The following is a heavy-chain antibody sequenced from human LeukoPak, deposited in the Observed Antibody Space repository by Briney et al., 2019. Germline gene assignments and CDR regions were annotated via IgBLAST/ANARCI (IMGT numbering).Heavy chain of an antibody. CDR1: GGSISSSSYY. D-gene: IGHD1-26*01. CDR2: IYYSGST. Sequence: SETLSLTCTVSGGSISSSSYYWGWIRQPPGKGLEWIGSIYYSGSTYYNPSLKSRVTISVDTSKNQFSLKLSSVTAADTAVYYCARQREAYYYYMDVWGKGTTVTVSS. CDR3: ARQREAYYYYMDV. V-gene: IGHV4-39*01. J-gene: IGHJ6*03.